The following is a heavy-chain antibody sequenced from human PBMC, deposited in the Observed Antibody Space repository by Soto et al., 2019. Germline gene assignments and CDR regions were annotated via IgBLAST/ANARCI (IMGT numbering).Heavy chain of an antibody. D-gene: IGHD3-9*01. V-gene: IGHV1-2*02. Sequence: GASVKVSCKASGYPFPSYYRHWVRQAPGQGPEWMGWINPDSGSTHYAKKFEGRVSLTRDTSTATAYMELTRLTSDDTAIYYCARPYYEILTGYSKYFDPSGQGTLVTVSS. J-gene: IGHJ5*02. CDR3: ARPYYEILTGYSKYFDP. CDR1: GYPFPSYY. CDR2: INPDSGST.